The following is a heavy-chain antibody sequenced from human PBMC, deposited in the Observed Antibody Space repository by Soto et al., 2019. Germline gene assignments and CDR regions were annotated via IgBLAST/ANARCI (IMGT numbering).Heavy chain of an antibody. CDR1: GGSISSSNW. CDR2: IYHSGST. CDR3: ARGGYYDITGYYYYGMDV. Sequence: TETLSLTGAVSGGSISSSNWWSWVRQPPGKGLEWIGDIYHSGSTNYNPSLKSRVTISVDKSKNQYSLKLCSVTAADTGVYYCARGGYYDITGYYYYGMDVWG. J-gene: IGHJ6*01. V-gene: IGHV4-4*02. D-gene: IGHD3-9*01.